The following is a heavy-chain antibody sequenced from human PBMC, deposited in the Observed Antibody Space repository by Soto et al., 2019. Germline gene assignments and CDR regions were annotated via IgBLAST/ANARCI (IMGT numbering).Heavy chain of an antibody. CDR3: ARDQVAGVTPDGYYYYYGMDV. Sequence: GGSLRLSCAASGFTFSSYDMHWVRQAPGKGLEWVSAIGTAGDTYYPGSLKGRFTISRENAKNSLYLQMNSLRAEDTAVYYCARDQVAGVTPDGYYYYYGMDVWGQGTTVTVSS. D-gene: IGHD2-15*01. J-gene: IGHJ6*02. V-gene: IGHV3-13*01. CDR2: IGTAGDT. CDR1: GFTFSSYD.